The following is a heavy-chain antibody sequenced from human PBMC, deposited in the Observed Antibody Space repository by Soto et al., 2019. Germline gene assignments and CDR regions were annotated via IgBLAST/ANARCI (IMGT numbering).Heavy chain of an antibody. Sequence: PSETLSLTCAVYGGSFSGYYWSWIRQPPGKGLEWIGEINHSGSTNYNPSLKSRVTISVDTSKNQFSLKLSSVTAADTAVYYCARHFDSYGYYYYYSMDVWGKGTTVTVSS. J-gene: IGHJ6*03. CDR1: GGSFSGYY. CDR3: ARHFDSYGYYYYYSMDV. V-gene: IGHV4-34*01. CDR2: INHSGST. D-gene: IGHD5-18*01.